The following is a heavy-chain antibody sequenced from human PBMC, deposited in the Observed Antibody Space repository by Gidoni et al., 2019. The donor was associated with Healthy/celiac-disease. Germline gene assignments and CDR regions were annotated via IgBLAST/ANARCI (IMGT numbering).Heavy chain of an antibody. CDR2: INPNSGGT. V-gene: IGHV1-2*06. D-gene: IGHD4-17*01. Sequence: QVQLVQSGAEVKKPGASVKVSCKASGYTFTGYYMHWVRQAPGQGLEWMGRINPNSGGTNYAQKFQGRVTTTRDTSISTAYMELSRLRSDDTAVYYCARSLRAHDYGDYDWDYWGQGTLVTVSS. CDR1: GYTFTGYY. CDR3: ARSLRAHDYGDYDWDY. J-gene: IGHJ4*02.